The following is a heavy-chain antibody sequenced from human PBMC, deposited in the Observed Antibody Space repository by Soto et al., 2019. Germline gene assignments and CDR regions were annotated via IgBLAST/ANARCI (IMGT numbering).Heavy chain of an antibody. D-gene: IGHD2-2*01. CDR1: VFTFISYA. Sequence: GWSLRLSCASSVFTFISYAMHWVRQAPGKGLEWVAAISYDGSNKYYADSVKGRFTISRDNSKNTLYLQMNSLRAEDTAVYYCARDLGDIVVVPGSYYYYGMDVWGQGTTVTVSS. CDR3: ARDLGDIVVVPGSYYYYGMDV. CDR2: ISYDGSNK. J-gene: IGHJ6*02. V-gene: IGHV3-30-3*01.